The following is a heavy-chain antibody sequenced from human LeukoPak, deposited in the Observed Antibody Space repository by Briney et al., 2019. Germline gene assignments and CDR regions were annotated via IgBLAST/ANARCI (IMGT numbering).Heavy chain of an antibody. D-gene: IGHD6-13*01. V-gene: IGHV3-23*01. CDR1: GFTFSSYA. Sequence: GGSLRLSCAASGFTFSSYAMSWVRQAPGKGLEWVSAISGSGVTTYYADSVKGRFTISRDNSKNTLYLQMNSLRAEDTALYYCAKAPPSLSGAAAVLSPPDYWGQGTLVTVSS. CDR2: ISGSGVTT. CDR3: AKAPPSLSGAAAVLSPPDY. J-gene: IGHJ4*02.